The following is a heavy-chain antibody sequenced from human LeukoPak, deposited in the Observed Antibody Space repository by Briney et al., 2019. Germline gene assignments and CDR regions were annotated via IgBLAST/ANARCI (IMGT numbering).Heavy chain of an antibody. J-gene: IGHJ3*02. CDR2: IYPGDSDT. D-gene: IGHD3-9*01. CDR3: ARHAPLYDILTGYYYRDAFDI. Sequence: GESLKISCKGSGYSFTSYWIGWVRQMPGKGLEWMGIIYPGDSDTRYSPSFQGQVTISADKSISTAYLQWSSLKASDTAMYYCARHAPLYDILTGYYYRDAFDIWGQGTMVTVSS. V-gene: IGHV5-51*01. CDR1: GYSFTSYW.